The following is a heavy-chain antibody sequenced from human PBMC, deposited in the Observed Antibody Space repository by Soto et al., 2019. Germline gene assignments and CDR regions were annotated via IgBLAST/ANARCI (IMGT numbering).Heavy chain of an antibody. D-gene: IGHD4-17*01. Sequence: GGSLRLSCAASGFTFSSYAMSWVRQAPGKGLEWVSAISGSGGSTYYADSVKGRFTISRDNSKNTLYLQMNSLRAEDTAVYYCAKVDYGDWGNYYYYYYMDVWGKGTTVTVSS. V-gene: IGHV3-23*01. CDR1: GFTFSSYA. J-gene: IGHJ6*03. CDR3: AKVDYGDWGNYYYYYYMDV. CDR2: ISGSGGST.